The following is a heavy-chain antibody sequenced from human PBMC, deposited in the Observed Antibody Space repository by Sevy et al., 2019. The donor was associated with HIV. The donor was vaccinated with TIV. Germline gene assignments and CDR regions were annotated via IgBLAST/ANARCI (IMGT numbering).Heavy chain of an antibody. V-gene: IGHV3-74*01. CDR2: IKTDGSDT. CDR3: ARRPTDQSGSYWFDP. CDR1: GFTFSSYW. Sequence: LHQQLGSLRLSCAASGFTFSSYWMHWVRQAPGKGLVWVSCIKTDGSDTSYADSVKGRFTISRDNTKNTLYLQMNSLRAEDTAVYYCARRPTDQSGSYWFDPWGQGTLVTVSS. J-gene: IGHJ5*02. D-gene: IGHD1-26*01.